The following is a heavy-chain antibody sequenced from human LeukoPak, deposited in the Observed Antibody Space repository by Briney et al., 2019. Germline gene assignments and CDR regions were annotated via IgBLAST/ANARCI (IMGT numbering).Heavy chain of an antibody. CDR3: AREAKTVTTYY. CDR2: IYYSGST. CDR1: GGSISSYY. V-gene: IGHV4-59*12. J-gene: IGHJ4*02. Sequence: SETLSLTCTVSGGSISSYYWSWIRQPPGKGLEWIGYIYYSGSTNYNPSLKSRVTISVDTSKNQFSLKLSSVTAADTAVYYCAREAKTVTTYYWGQGTLVTVSS. D-gene: IGHD4-17*01.